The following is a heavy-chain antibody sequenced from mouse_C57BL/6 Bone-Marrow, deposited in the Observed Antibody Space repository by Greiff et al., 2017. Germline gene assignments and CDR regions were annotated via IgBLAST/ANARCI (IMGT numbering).Heavy chain of an antibody. CDR3: ARGESFAY. J-gene: IGHJ3*01. V-gene: IGHV1-59*01. CDR2: IDPSDSYT. Sequence: QVQLQQPGAELVRPGTSVKLSCKASGYTFTSYWMHWVKQRPGQGLEWIGVIDPSDSYTNYNQKFKGKATLTVDTSSSTAYMQLSSLTSEDSAVXYCARGESFAYWGQGTLVTVSA. CDR1: GYTFTSYW.